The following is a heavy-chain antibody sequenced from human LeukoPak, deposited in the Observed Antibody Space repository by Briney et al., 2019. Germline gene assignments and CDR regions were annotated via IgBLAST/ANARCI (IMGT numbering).Heavy chain of an antibody. J-gene: IGHJ4*02. V-gene: IGHV3-23*01. Sequence: GGSLRLSCAASGFTFSSYAMSWVRQAPGKGLEWVSAISGSGGSTYYADSVKGRFTISRDNSKNTLYLQMNSLRAEDTAVYYCAIAYYDILTGPDYWGQGTLVTVSS. CDR1: GFTFSSYA. D-gene: IGHD3-9*01. CDR3: AIAYYDILTGPDY. CDR2: ISGSGGST.